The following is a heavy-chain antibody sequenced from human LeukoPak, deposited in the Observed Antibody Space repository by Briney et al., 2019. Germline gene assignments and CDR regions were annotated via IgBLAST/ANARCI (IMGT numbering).Heavy chain of an antibody. D-gene: IGHD1-1*01. J-gene: IGHJ4*02. V-gene: IGHV4-59*01. Sequence: SETLSLTCTVSGGSISSYYWSWIRQPPGKGLEWIGYIHYSGSTNYNPSLKSRVTISVDTSKNQFSLKLSSVTAADTAVYYCARDLELERNRWNYFESWGQGTLVTVSS. CDR3: ARDLELERNRWNYFES. CDR2: IHYSGST. CDR1: GGSISSYY.